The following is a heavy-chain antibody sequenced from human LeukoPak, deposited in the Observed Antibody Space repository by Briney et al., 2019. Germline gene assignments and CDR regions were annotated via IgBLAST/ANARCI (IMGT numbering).Heavy chain of an antibody. CDR3: ARGSDSSGYVYAPPGDY. CDR1: GFTFSNYA. J-gene: IGHJ4*02. D-gene: IGHD3-22*01. CDR2: IGGSGGTT. V-gene: IGHV3-23*01. Sequence: PGGSLRLSCAASGFTFSNYAMSWVRQAPGKGLEWVSSIGGSGGTTFYADSVTGRFTISRDNAENSLFLQMNSLRADDTAVYYCARGSDSSGYVYAPPGDYWGQGTLVTVSA.